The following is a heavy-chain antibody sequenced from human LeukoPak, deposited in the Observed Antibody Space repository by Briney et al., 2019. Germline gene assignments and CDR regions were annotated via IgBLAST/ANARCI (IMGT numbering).Heavy chain of an antibody. Sequence: SETLSLTCTVSGGSISSGDYYWSWIRQPPGKGLEWSGYIYYSGSTYYNPSLKSRVTISVDTSKNQFSLKLSSVTAADTAVYYCARVGGYCSSTSCYYYFDYWGQGTLVTVSS. CDR3: ARVGGYCSSTSCYYYFDY. V-gene: IGHV4-30-4*08. J-gene: IGHJ4*02. CDR1: GGSISSGDYY. D-gene: IGHD2-2*01. CDR2: IYYSGST.